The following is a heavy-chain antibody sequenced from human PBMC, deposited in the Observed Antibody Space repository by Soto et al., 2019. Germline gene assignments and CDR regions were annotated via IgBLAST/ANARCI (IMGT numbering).Heavy chain of an antibody. J-gene: IGHJ4*02. V-gene: IGHV3-33*01. CDR3: ARDADTSSHYSKFDY. CDR1: GFTFTSYG. Sequence: QVQLVESGGGVVQPGRSLRLSCAASGFTFTSYGIHWVRQAPGKGLEWVAVIWYDGSKKYYTDSEKGRFTISRDNSKNTLYLQMNSLRAEDSAVYYCARDADTSSHYSKFDYWGQGTLVTVSS. D-gene: IGHD3-22*01. CDR2: IWYDGSKK.